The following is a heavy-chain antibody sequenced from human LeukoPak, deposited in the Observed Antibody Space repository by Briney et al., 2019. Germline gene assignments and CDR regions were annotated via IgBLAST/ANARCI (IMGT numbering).Heavy chain of an antibody. CDR2: INPNSGGT. V-gene: IGHV1-2*02. J-gene: IGHJ4*02. CDR3: ARGPIHNYDFWSGYRYYFDY. CDR1: GYTFTSYD. D-gene: IGHD3-3*01. Sequence: ASVKVSCKASGYTFTSYDINWVRQATGQGLEWMGWINPNSGGTNYAQKFQGRVTMTRDTSISTAYMELSRLRSDDTAVYYCARGPIHNYDFWSGYRYYFDYWGQGTLVTVSS.